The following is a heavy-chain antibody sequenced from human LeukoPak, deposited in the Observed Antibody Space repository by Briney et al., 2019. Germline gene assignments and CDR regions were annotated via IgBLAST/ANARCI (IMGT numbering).Heavy chain of an antibody. CDR2: IRCDATDK. D-gene: IGHD1-26*01. V-gene: IGHV3-30*02. Sequence: PGGSLKLSCSASGFTFSNYGMHWVRQAPGKGLEWVAFIRCDATDKYYADSVKGRFTISRDNSKNTVFLLMNSLRAEDTAVYYCAKDSWEVGATAEIDYWGQGTLVTVSS. CDR1: GFTFSNYG. CDR3: AKDSWEVGATAEIDY. J-gene: IGHJ4*02.